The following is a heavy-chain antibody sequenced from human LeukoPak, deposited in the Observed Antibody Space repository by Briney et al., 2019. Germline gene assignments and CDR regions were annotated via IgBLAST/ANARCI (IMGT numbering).Heavy chain of an antibody. CDR3: ARHAADSSGYRFEY. Sequence: GGSLRLSCAASDFTFRTYAMTWVRQAPGKGLEWVSTISGSGYSTQYADSVKGRFTVSRDQPKNTLNLEMNSLRAEDTAVYYCARHAADSSGYRFEYWGQGTLVTVSS. J-gene: IGHJ4*02. D-gene: IGHD3-22*01. CDR1: DFTFRTYA. CDR2: ISGSGYST. V-gene: IGHV3-23*01.